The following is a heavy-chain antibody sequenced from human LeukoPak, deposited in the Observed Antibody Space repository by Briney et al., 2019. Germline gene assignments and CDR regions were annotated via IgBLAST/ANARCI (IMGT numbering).Heavy chain of an antibody. CDR3: ARVLALNTFDI. CDR1: GYTFTSYY. D-gene: IGHD2/OR15-2a*01. V-gene: IGHV1-46*01. Sequence: ASVKVSCKASGYTFTSYYMNWVRQAPGQGLEWMGIINPSDDNTGYAQKFQGRVSMTRDTSTSTVHMELSRLRSDDTAVYYCARVLALNTFDIWGQGTMVTVSS. J-gene: IGHJ3*02. CDR2: INPSDDNT.